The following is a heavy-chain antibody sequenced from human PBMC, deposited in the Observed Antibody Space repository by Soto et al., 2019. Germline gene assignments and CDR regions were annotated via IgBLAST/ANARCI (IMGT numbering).Heavy chain of an antibody. CDR1: GFTFSSYA. CDR3: ARDGGAY. J-gene: IGHJ4*02. Sequence: QLQLVESGGGVVQPGRSLRLSCAASGFTFSSYAMHWVRRAPGKGLEWMAVMSYDGSNKYYADSVKGRFTISRDNSKNTLYLQMNSLRPEDTALYYCARDGGAYWGQGTLVIVSS. V-gene: IGHV3-30-3*01. CDR2: MSYDGSNK. D-gene: IGHD3-16*01.